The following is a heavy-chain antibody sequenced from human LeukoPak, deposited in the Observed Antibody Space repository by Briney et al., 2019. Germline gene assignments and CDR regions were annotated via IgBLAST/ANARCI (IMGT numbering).Heavy chain of an antibody. Sequence: ASVKVSCKASGYTFIDYYIHWVRQAPGQGLEWMGWVGPNTGDTDYAQTFQGRVTITSAASISTVYMELTSLTYDDTAVYYCARGSRFHTQNWLGPWGQGTLITVSS. CDR1: GYTFIDYY. V-gene: IGHV1-2*02. CDR3: ARGSRFHTQNWLGP. CDR2: VGPNTGDT. J-gene: IGHJ5*02. D-gene: IGHD3-10*01.